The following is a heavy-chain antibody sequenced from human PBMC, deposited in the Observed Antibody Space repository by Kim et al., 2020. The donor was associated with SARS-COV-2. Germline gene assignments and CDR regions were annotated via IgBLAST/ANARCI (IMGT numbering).Heavy chain of an antibody. CDR3: AKDSGNGYLDQLDY. Sequence: GGSLRLSCAASGFTFSRYSMGWVRQAPGKWLDWVSAFTWRGARTNYADSVKGRFTISRDNSKNTVYLQMNSLRAEDTAVYYCAKDSGNGYLDQLDYWGQGTLVTVSS. J-gene: IGHJ4*02. CDR1: GFTFSRYS. V-gene: IGHV3-23*01. D-gene: IGHD5-12*01. CDR2: FTWRGART.